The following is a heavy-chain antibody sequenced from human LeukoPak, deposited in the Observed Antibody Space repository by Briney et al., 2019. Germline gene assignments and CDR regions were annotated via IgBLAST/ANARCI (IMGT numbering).Heavy chain of an antibody. D-gene: IGHD7-27*01. CDR2: IYSGGST. V-gene: IGHV3-53*01. J-gene: IGHJ4*02. CDR1: GFTVSSNY. CDR3: ARGPMRDKRQTGKAADEATDY. Sequence: PGGSLRLSCAASGFTVSSNYMSWVRQAPGKGLEWVSVIYSGGSTYYADSVKGRFTISRDNSKNTLYLQMNSLRAEDTAVYYCARGPMRDKRQTGKAADEATDYWGQGTLVTVSS.